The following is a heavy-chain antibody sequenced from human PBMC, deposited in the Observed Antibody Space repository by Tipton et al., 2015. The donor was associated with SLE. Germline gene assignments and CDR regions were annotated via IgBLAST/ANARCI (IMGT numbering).Heavy chain of an antibody. J-gene: IGHJ4*02. CDR2: IYYSGST. V-gene: IGHV4-59*01. CDR1: GGSISSYY. CDR3: VRLRSKVLIDY. Sequence: SLTCTVSGGSISSYYWSWIRQPPGKGLEWIGYIYYSGSTNYNPSLKSRVTISVDTSKNQFSLKLSSVTAADTAVYYCVRLRSKVLIDYWGQGTLVTVSS. D-gene: IGHD2-8*01.